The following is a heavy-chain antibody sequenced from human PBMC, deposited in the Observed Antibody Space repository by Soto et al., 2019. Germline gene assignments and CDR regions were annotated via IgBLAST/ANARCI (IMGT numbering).Heavy chain of an antibody. D-gene: IGHD3-10*01. CDR3: ARDRTYYYGSGDYYNPSFDI. V-gene: IGHV3-48*02. CDR2: ISSSSSTI. J-gene: IGHJ3*02. CDR1: GFTFSSYS. Sequence: EVQLVESGGGLVQPGGSLRLSCAASGFTFSSYSMNWVRQAPGKGLEWVSYISSSSSTIYYADSVKGRFTISRDNAKNSLYLQMNSLRDEDTAVYYCARDRTYYYGSGDYYNPSFDIWGQGTMVTVSS.